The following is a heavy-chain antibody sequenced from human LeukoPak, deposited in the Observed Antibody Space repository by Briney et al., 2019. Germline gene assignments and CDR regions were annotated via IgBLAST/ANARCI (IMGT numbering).Heavy chain of an antibody. CDR2: IYHSGST. V-gene: IGHV4-4*02. CDR3: ARGRERTKPNKMYVGANKIGNYGMDV. D-gene: IGHD1-26*01. CDR1: GGSIKSNNW. J-gene: IGHJ6*02. Sequence: PSGTLSLTCAVSGGSIKSNNWWSWVRQPPGKGLERIGEIYHSGSTNYNPSLESRVTVSVDKSKNQFSLDLSSVTAADTAVYYCARGRERTKPNKMYVGANKIGNYGMDVWGQGTTVTVSS.